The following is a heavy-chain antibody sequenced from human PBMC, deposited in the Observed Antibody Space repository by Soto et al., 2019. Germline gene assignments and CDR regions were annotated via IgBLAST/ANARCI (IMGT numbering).Heavy chain of an antibody. Sequence: SETLSLTCTVSGGSISSYYWSWIRQPPGKGLEWIGYIYYSGSTNYNPSLKSRVTISVDTSKNQFSLKLSSVTAADTAVYYCARDRRDCTNGVCYKLWFDPWGQGTLVTVSS. J-gene: IGHJ5*02. V-gene: IGHV4-59*01. D-gene: IGHD2-8*01. CDR1: GGSISSYY. CDR3: ARDRRDCTNGVCYKLWFDP. CDR2: IYYSGST.